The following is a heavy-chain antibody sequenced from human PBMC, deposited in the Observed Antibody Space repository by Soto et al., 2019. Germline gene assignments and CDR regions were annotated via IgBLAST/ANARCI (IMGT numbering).Heavy chain of an antibody. Sequence: SETLSLTCTVSGGSISSYYWSWIRQPPGKGLDWIGYIYYSGSTNYNPSLKSRVTISVDTSKNQFSLKLSSVTAADTAVYYCARGRIMITFGGVIVFRNFDYWGQGTLVTVSS. CDR3: ARGRIMITFGGVIVFRNFDY. V-gene: IGHV4-59*08. CDR1: GGSISSYY. D-gene: IGHD3-16*02. J-gene: IGHJ4*02. CDR2: IYYSGST.